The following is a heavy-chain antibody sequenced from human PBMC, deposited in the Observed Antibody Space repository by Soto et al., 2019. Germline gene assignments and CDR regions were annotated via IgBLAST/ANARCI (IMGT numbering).Heavy chain of an antibody. J-gene: IGHJ6*03. D-gene: IGHD3-10*01. CDR1: GYTFTSYG. CDR2: ISAYNGNT. Sequence: ASVKVSCKASGYTFTSYGISWVRQAPGQGLEWMGWISAYNGNTNYAQKHQGRVTMTTDTSTSTAYMELRSLRSDDTAVYYCAREIWGSSYYGSGSYPSLYYYMDVWGKGTTVTVSS. CDR3: AREIWGSSYYGSGSYPSLYYYMDV. V-gene: IGHV1-18*01.